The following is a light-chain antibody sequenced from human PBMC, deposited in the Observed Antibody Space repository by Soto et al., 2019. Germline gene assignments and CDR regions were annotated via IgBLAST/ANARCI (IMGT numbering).Light chain of an antibody. CDR1: SNDVGGYNY. J-gene: IGLJ1*01. CDR3: SSYAGSNNFV. V-gene: IGLV2-8*01. CDR2: EVS. Sequence: QSVLTQPPSASGSPGQSVTISCTGTSNDVGGYNYVSWYQQHPGKAPKLMIYEVSKRPSGVPDRFSGSKSGNTASLTVSGLQAEEEADYYCSSYAGSNNFVFGTGTKVTV.